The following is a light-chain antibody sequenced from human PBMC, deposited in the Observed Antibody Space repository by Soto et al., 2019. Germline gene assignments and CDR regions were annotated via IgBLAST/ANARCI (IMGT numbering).Light chain of an antibody. V-gene: IGKV3-15*01. CDR1: QSVSNY. Sequence: EIVLTQSPATLSLSPGERATLSCRASQSVSNYLAWYQQKPGQAPRILMYDASTRATGIPARFSGSGSGTEFTLTISSLQSEDFAVYYCQQYHNWPITFGQGTRLEIK. CDR2: DAS. J-gene: IGKJ5*01. CDR3: QQYHNWPIT.